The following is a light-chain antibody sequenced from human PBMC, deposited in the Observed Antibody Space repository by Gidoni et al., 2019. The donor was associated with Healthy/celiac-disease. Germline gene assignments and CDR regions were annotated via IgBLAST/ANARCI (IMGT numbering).Light chain of an antibody. CDR2: KAS. Sequence: DIKMTQSPSTLSASVGDRVTITGRASQSISSCLAWYQQKPGKAPKLLIYKASSLESGVPSRFSGSGSGTDFTLTISSLQPDDFATYYCQQYNSYSYTFGQGTKLEIK. CDR3: QQYNSYSYT. J-gene: IGKJ2*01. CDR1: QSISSC. V-gene: IGKV1-5*03.